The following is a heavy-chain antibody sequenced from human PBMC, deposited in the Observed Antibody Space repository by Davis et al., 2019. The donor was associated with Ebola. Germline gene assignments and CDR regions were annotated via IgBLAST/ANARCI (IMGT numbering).Heavy chain of an antibody. CDR2: ISASGGST. Sequence: GESLKISCATSGFTFSNYAMSWVRQAPGKGLEWVSTISASGGSTYYADSVKGRFTISRDNSKNTLYLQMNGLRVEDTAIYYCVRGTGEDHWGQGTLVTVSS. J-gene: IGHJ4*02. CDR1: GFTFSNYA. V-gene: IGHV3-23*01. CDR3: VRGTGEDH. D-gene: IGHD3-10*01.